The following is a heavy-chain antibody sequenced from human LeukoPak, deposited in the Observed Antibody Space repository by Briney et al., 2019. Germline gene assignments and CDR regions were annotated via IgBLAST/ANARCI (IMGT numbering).Heavy chain of an antibody. Sequence: GGSLRLSCAASGFPFSNNIMTWVRQAPGRGLDWLAAISGSGGSTYYTDSVKGRFTISRDNSKNTLYLQMTSLRAEDTAVYYCAKTFPYGTTWYGFCDYWGQGALVTVSS. D-gene: IGHD3-3*01. CDR3: AKTFPYGTTWYGFCDY. J-gene: IGHJ4*02. V-gene: IGHV3-23*01. CDR2: ISGSGGST. CDR1: GFPFSNNI.